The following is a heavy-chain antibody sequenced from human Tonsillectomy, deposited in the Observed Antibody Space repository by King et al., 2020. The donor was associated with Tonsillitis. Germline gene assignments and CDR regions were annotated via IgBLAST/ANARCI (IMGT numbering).Heavy chain of an antibody. D-gene: IGHD1-26*01. J-gene: IGHJ4*02. Sequence: EVQLVESGGGLVQPGGSPRLSCAASGFTFSNYAMSWVRQAPGKGLEWVSGISDSGHSTYYADSVKGRFTISRDNSKNTLYLQMNSLRAEDTAIYYCAKSGSYYYFDYWGQGTLVTVSS. CDR1: GFTFSNYA. V-gene: IGHV3-23*04. CDR3: AKSGSYYYFDY. CDR2: ISDSGHST.